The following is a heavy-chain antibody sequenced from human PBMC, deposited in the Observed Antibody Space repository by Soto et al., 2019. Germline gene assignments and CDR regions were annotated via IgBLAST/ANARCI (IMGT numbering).Heavy chain of an antibody. CDR3: ARRLELTVTTSPRIYYYYYMDV. J-gene: IGHJ6*03. CDR2: IWYDGSNK. Sequence: GGSLRLSCAASGFTFSSYGMHWVRQAPGKGLEWVAVIWYDGSNKYYADSVKGRFTISRDNSKNTLYLQMNSLRAEDTAVYYCARRLELTVTTSPRIYYYYYMDVWGKGTTVTVSS. CDR1: GFTFSSYG. V-gene: IGHV3-33*01. D-gene: IGHD4-17*01.